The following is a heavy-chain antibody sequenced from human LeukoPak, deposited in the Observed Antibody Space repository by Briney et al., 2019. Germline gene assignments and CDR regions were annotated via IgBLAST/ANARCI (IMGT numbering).Heavy chain of an antibody. CDR2: IYYSGST. V-gene: IGHV4-59*01. CDR3: ARGTVDTAMVIYYYYYMDV. CDR1: GGSISSYY. D-gene: IGHD5-18*01. J-gene: IGHJ6*03. Sequence: SETLSLTCTVSGGSISSYYWSWIRQPPGKGLEWIGYIYYSGSTNYNPSLKSRGTISVDTSKNQFSLKLSSVTAADTAVYYCARGTVDTAMVIYYYYYMDVWGKGTTVTISS.